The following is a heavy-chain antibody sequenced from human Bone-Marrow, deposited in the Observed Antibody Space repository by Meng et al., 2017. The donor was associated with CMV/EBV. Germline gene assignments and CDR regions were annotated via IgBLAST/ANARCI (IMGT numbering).Heavy chain of an antibody. Sequence: ASVKVSCKASGYIFTKYGVNWMRQAPGQGPEWMGWISAYNGDTMYAPKVQGRVTMTTDTSTSTAYMELRSLRSDDTAVYYCAKDLTLDPSITMIVVVKVASAFDIWGQGTMVTVSS. V-gene: IGHV1-18*01. J-gene: IGHJ3*02. CDR2: ISAYNGDT. D-gene: IGHD3-22*01. CDR1: GYIFTKYG. CDR3: AKDLTLDPSITMIVVVKVASAFDI.